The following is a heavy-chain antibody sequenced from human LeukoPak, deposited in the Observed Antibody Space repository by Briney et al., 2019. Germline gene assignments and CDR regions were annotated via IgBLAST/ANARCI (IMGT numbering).Heavy chain of an antibody. D-gene: IGHD1-26*01. CDR2: ISGSGGST. CDR3: AKGRRWEPRRDAFDI. J-gene: IGHJ3*02. V-gene: IGHV3-23*01. CDR1: GFTFDTFA. Sequence: GSLRLSCAASGFTFDTFAISWVRQAPGKGLEWISTISGSGGSTYYADSVKGRFTISRDNSKNTLYLQMNSLRAEDTAVYYCAKGRRWEPRRDAFDIWGQGTMVTASS.